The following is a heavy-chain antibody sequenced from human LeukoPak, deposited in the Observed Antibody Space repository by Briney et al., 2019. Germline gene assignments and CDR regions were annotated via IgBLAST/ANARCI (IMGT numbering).Heavy chain of an antibody. CDR1: GGSISSYY. V-gene: IGHV4-4*07. D-gene: IGHD6-6*01. J-gene: IGHJ4*02. Sequence: SETLSLTRTVSGGSISSYYWSWIRQPAGKGLEWIGRIYTSGSTNYNPSLKSRVTMSVDTSKNQFSLKLSSVTAADTAVYYCARGGSSSLNFDYWGQGTLVTVSS. CDR2: IYTSGST. CDR3: ARGGSSSLNFDY.